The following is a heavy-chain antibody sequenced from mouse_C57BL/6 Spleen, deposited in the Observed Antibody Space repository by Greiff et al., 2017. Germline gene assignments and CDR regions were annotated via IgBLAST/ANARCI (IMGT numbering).Heavy chain of an antibody. V-gene: IGHV1-54*01. Sequence: QVQLQQSGAELVRPGTSVKVSCKASGYAFTNYLIEWVKQRPGQGLEWIGVINPGSGGTNYNEKFKGKATLTADKSSSTAYMQLSSLTSEDSAVYFCARSGGGKGDCDYWGQGTTLTVSS. J-gene: IGHJ2*01. D-gene: IGHD1-3*01. CDR1: GYAFTNYL. CDR2: INPGSGGT. CDR3: ARSGGGKGDCDY.